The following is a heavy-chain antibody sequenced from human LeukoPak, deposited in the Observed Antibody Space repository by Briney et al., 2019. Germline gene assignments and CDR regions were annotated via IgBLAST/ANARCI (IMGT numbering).Heavy chain of an antibody. Sequence: PSETLSLTCAVSGGSVSSSYYWGWIRQPPGKGLEWSGCVSYSGSTYYNPSLKSRLTISVDTSKIQFSLNLRSVAAADTAVYYCATFVGTAVIKIGVVYWGQGTLVSVSS. J-gene: IGHJ4*02. CDR2: VSYSGST. D-gene: IGHD2-21*02. CDR3: ATFVGTAVIKIGVVY. V-gene: IGHV4-39*01. CDR1: GGSVSSSYY.